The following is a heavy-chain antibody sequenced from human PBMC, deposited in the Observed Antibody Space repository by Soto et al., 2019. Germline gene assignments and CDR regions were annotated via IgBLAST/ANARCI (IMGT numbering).Heavy chain of an antibody. V-gene: IGHV4-61*01. J-gene: IGHJ5*02. CDR3: ARGAYCSGGNRYEGRWFDP. CDR1: VGSVSSGSYY. CDR2: IFYSGST. Sequence: NPSDTLSLTCTVSVGSVSSGSYYCSWIRQPPWKGLEWIGYIFYSGSTNYNPSLKSRVTISVDTSKNQFSLKLSSVTAADTAVYYCARGAYCSGGNRYEGRWFDPWGQGTLITVSS. D-gene: IGHD2-15*01.